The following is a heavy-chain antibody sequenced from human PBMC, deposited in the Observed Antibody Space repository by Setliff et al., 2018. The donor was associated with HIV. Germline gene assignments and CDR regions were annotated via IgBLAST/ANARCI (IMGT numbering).Heavy chain of an antibody. CDR3: ARGLEVYYDSRHYYPGWLDP. D-gene: IGHD3-22*01. Sequence: ASVKVSCKASGYTFTKYAMHWVRQAPGQRLEWMGWINTGNGNTKYSQKFQGRVTITRDTSASAAYMELRSLTSEDTAMYYCARGLEVYYDSRHYYPGWLDPWGQGTLVTVSS. CDR2: INTGNGNT. CDR1: GYTFTKYA. V-gene: IGHV1-3*04. J-gene: IGHJ5*02.